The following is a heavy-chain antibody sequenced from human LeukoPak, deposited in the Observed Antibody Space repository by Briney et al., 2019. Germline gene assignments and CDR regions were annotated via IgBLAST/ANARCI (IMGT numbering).Heavy chain of an antibody. V-gene: IGHV3-7*01. CDR1: GSTFSNSW. CDR3: ARPEGGSSSSFDY. J-gene: IGHJ4*03. D-gene: IGHD6-6*01. Sequence: GGSLRLSCAASGSTFSNSWMNWVRQAPGKGLEWVANIKRDGSEKYYVDSVKGRFTISRDNAKNSLYLQMNSLRAEDTAVYYCARPEGGSSSSFDYWGQGTMVTASS. CDR2: IKRDGSEK.